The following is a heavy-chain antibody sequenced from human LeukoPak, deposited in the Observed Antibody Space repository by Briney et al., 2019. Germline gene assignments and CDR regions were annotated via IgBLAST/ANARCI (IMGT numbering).Heavy chain of an antibody. CDR3: ARRRCSGGSCYSDY. J-gene: IGHJ4*02. D-gene: IGHD2-15*01. V-gene: IGHV3-21*01. CDR2: ISSSSSYI. CDR1: GFTFSSYS. Sequence: EGSLRLSCAASGFTFSSYSMNWVRQAPGKGLEWISSISSSSSYIYYADSVKGRFTISRDNAKNSLYLQMNSLRAEDTAVYYCARRRCSGGSCYSDYWGQGTLVTVSS.